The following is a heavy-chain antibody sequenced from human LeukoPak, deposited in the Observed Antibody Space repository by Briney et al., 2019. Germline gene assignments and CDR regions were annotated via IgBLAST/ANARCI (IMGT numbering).Heavy chain of an antibody. D-gene: IGHD3-22*01. CDR2: IYYSGST. CDR3: ARAYYDSSVQEYMDV. J-gene: IGHJ6*03. CDR1: GGSISSSSYY. V-gene: IGHV4-39*07. Sequence: SETLSLTCTVSGGSISSSSYYWGWIRQPPGKGLEWIGSIYYSGSTYYNPSLKSRVTISVDTSKNQFSLKLSSVTAADTAVYYCARAYYDSSVQEYMDVWGKGTTVTISS.